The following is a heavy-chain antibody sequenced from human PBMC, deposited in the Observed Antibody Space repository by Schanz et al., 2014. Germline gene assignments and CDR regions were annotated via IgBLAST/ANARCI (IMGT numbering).Heavy chain of an antibody. D-gene: IGHD3-22*01. CDR3: ARPPHDSSGYYPFDY. CDR1: GFNFSDYA. CDR2: ISGGGGTT. Sequence: EVQLAEPGGGLVPPGGSLRLSCAASGFNFSDYAMCWVRQIPGKGLEWVSAISGGGGTTYYADSVKGRFTISRDNSKNTLYLQMNSLRAEDTAVYYCARPPHDSSGYYPFDYWGQGTLVTVSS. J-gene: IGHJ4*02. V-gene: IGHV3-23*04.